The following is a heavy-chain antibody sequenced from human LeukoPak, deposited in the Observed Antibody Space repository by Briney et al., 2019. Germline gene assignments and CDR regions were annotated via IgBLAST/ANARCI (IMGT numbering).Heavy chain of an antibody. Sequence: NPSETLSLTCAVSGGSFSGYYWSWIRQPPGKGLEWVGEINHSGSTNYNPSLKSRVTISVDTSKNQFSLKLSSVTAADTAVYYCARGLGITMVRGPELDYWGQGTLVTVSS. CDR1: GGSFSGYY. J-gene: IGHJ4*02. CDR3: ARGLGITMVRGPELDY. D-gene: IGHD3-10*01. V-gene: IGHV4-34*01. CDR2: INHSGST.